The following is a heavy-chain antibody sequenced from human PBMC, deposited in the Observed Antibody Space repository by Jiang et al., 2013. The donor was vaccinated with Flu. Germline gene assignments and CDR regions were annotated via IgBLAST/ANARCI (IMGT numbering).Heavy chain of an antibody. CDR2: INPKTGGT. CDR1: RFAFTAYY. V-gene: IGHV1-2*06. J-gene: IGHJ4*02. Sequence: EVKTPGASVRVSCKASRFAFTAYYLHWVRQAPGQGLEWVGRINPKTGGTNHALKFQGRILLTRDTSINTAYMDLARLTSDDTAVYYCARDPRGIYDGVGYYSYYLDFWGQGTLVTVSS. D-gene: IGHD3-3*01. CDR3: ARDPRGIYDGVGYYSYYLDF.